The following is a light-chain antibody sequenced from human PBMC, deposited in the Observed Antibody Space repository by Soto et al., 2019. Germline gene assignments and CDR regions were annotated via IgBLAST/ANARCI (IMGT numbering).Light chain of an antibody. CDR2: GAS. CDR3: QQYGSSPVT. CDR1: QSVSSSY. Sequence: EIVLTQSPGTLSLSPGERATLSCRASQSVSSSYLAWYQQKPGQAPRLLIYGASSRATGIPDRFSGSESGTDFTLTISRLEPEDFAVYYCQQYGSSPVTFGQGTKLEIK. V-gene: IGKV3-20*01. J-gene: IGKJ2*01.